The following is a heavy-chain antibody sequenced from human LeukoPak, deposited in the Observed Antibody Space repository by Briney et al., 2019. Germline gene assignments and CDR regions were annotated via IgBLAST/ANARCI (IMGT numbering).Heavy chain of an antibody. D-gene: IGHD3-10*01. CDR2: IIPIFGTA. Sequence: ASVKVSCKASGGTFSSYAISWVRQAPGQGLEWMGGIIPIFGTANYAQKFQGRVTITADKSTSTAYMELSSLRSEDTAVYYCARAPFGELLGGASGGALSYYYYYMDVWGKGTTVTVSS. CDR3: ARAPFGELLGGASGGALSYYYYYMDV. CDR1: GGTFSSYA. V-gene: IGHV1-69*06. J-gene: IGHJ6*03.